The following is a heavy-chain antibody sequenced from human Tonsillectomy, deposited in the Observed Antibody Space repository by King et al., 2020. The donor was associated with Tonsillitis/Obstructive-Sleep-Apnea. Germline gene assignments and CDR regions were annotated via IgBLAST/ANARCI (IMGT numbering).Heavy chain of an antibody. CDR1: GFTFSSYG. J-gene: IGHJ4*02. D-gene: IGHD4-17*01. CDR3: ASFYGDYGHFDY. V-gene: IGHV3-33*01. Sequence: QLVQSGGGVVQPGRSLRLSCAASGFTFSSYGMHWVRQAPGKGMEWVAVIWYDGSNKNYADSVKGRFTISRDNSKNTLYLQMNSLRAEDTAVYYCASFYGDYGHFDYWGQGTLVTVSS. CDR2: IWYDGSNK.